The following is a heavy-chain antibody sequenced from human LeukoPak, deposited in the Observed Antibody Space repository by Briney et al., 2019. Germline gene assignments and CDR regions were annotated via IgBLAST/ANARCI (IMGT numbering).Heavy chain of an antibody. D-gene: IGHD3-9*01. CDR3: AREAYDIFTGYNYYYYMDV. CDR1: GGSISSYY. CDR2: IYTSGST. V-gene: IGHV4-4*07. J-gene: IGHJ6*03. Sequence: PSETLSLTCTVSGGSISSYYWSWIRQPAGKGLEWIGRIYTSGSTNYNPSLKSRVTMSVDTSKNQFSLKLSSVTAADTAVYYCAREAYDIFTGYNYYYYMDVWGKGTTVTISS.